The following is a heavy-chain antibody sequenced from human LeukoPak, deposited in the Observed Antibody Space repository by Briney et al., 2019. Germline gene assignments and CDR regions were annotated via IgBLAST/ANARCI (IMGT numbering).Heavy chain of an antibody. V-gene: IGHV4-59*08. CDR2: VYHNGHS. Sequence: SETLSLTCNVSGGSFNDNYWNWIRHLPGKGLEWIGYVYHNGHSDYNPSLKSQVTISVDTSTNQFSLKLSSVTAADTAVYYCARLHSSGWYRFNAFDIWGQGTMVTVSS. CDR3: ARLHSSGWYRFNAFDI. J-gene: IGHJ3*02. D-gene: IGHD6-19*01. CDR1: GGSFNDNY.